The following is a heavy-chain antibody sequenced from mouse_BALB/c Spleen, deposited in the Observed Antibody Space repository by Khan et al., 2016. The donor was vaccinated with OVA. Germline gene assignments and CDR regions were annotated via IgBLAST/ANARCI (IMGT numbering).Heavy chain of an antibody. CDR2: IDPFSGGT. V-gene: IGHV1S135*01. Sequence: EVQLQQSGPELMKPGASVKISCKASGYSFTNYYIHWVIQSHGKSLEWIGYIDPFSGGTTYNQKFKGKATLTVDKYCSTAYIQLSNLTSEDSAVYSCTRHCFVAWFAHWCQGTLVTVSA. CDR1: GYSFTNYY. J-gene: IGHJ3*01. CDR3: TRHCFVAWFAH.